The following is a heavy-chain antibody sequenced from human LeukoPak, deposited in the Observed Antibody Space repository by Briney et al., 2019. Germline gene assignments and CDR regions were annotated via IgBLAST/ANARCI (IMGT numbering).Heavy chain of an antibody. J-gene: IGHJ4*02. CDR1: GGSISSYY. CDR2: IYYSGST. Sequence: PSETLSLTCTVSGGSISSYYWSWIRQPPGKGLEWIGDIYYSGSTNYNPSLKSRVTISVDTSKNQFSLKLSSVTAADTAVYYCARNGVEQQLVYFDYWGQGTLVTVSS. D-gene: IGHD6-13*01. V-gene: IGHV4-59*01. CDR3: ARNGVEQQLVYFDY.